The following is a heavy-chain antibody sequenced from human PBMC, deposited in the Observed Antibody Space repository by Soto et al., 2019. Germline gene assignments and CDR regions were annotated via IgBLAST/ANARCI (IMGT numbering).Heavy chain of an antibody. CDR3: ARDRRSWGDRNGMDV. CDR2: IYTSGST. Sequence: KPSETLSLTCTVSGGSISSYYWSWIRQPAGKGLEWIGRIYTSGSTNYNPSLKSRVTMSVDTSKNQFSLKPSSVTAADTAVYYCARDRRSWGDRNGMDVWGQGATVTVSS. V-gene: IGHV4-4*07. D-gene: IGHD3-16*01. CDR1: GGSISSYY. J-gene: IGHJ6*02.